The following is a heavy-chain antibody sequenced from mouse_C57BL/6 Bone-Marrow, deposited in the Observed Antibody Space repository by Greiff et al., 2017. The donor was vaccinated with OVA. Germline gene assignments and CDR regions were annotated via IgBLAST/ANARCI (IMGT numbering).Heavy chain of an antibody. CDR1: GYAFSSSW. Sequence: QVQLQQSGPELVKPGASVKISCKASGYAFSSSWMNWVKQRPGKGLEWIGRIYPGDGDTNYNGKFKGKATLTADKSSSTAYMQLRSLTSEDSAVYGCARGVYYGSRGYFDVWGTGTTVTVSS. V-gene: IGHV1-82*01. D-gene: IGHD1-1*01. CDR3: ARGVYYGSRGYFDV. CDR2: IYPGDGDT. J-gene: IGHJ1*03.